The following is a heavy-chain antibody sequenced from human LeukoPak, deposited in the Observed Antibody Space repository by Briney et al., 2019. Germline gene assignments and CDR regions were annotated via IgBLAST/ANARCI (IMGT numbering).Heavy chain of an antibody. J-gene: IGHJ1*01. CDR3: ARDRPSCQLLYKNGRPWGYFQH. D-gene: IGHD2-2*02. Sequence: PGGSLRLSCAASGFTFSSYAMHWVRQAPGKGLEWVAVISYDGSNKYYADSVKGRFTISRDNSKNTLYLQMNSLRAEDTAVYYCARDRPSCQLLYKNGRPWGYFQHWGQGTLVTVSS. CDR2: ISYDGSNK. V-gene: IGHV3-30-3*01. CDR1: GFTFSSYA.